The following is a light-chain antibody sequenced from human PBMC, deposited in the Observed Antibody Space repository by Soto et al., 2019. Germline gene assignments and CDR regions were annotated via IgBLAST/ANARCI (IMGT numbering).Light chain of an antibody. Sequence: GDRVTITCRASQSISSYLNWYQQKPGEAPKLLIYAASSLQSGVPSRFSGSGSGTDFTLTISSLQPEDFATYYCQQSYSTPLTFGGGTKVDIK. CDR3: QQSYSTPLT. J-gene: IGKJ4*01. CDR1: QSISSY. CDR2: AAS. V-gene: IGKV1-39*01.